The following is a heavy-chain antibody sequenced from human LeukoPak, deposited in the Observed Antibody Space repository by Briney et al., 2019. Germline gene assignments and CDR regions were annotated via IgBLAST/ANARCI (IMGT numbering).Heavy chain of an antibody. D-gene: IGHD3-3*01. CDR3: AKQFSSVGYDFWSGSPNYFMDV. CDR1: GYSISTRSFY. V-gene: IGHV4-39*02. CDR2: IYYTGTT. Sequence: SEALSLTCTVPGYSISTRSFYWGWVRPPPGTGLEWIASIYYTGTTYYNPSLTSRVTIFVDTSKSHFSLKVDSVTASDTAVYYCAKQFSSVGYDFWSGSPNYFMDVWGKGMTVTVSS. J-gene: IGHJ6*03.